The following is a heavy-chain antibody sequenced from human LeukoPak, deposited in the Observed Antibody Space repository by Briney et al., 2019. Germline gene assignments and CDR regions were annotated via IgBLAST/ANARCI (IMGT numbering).Heavy chain of an antibody. D-gene: IGHD3-10*01. CDR2: INPNDGST. V-gene: IGHV1-46*01. Sequence: ASVKVSCKASGYSFTIYFMHWVRQAPGQGLEWMGLINPNDGSTTYGDFQGRLTLTRDTSTDTVYMELSSLRSDDTAVYYCARETRRDYASGSYEVWGQGTPVTVSS. CDR1: GYSFTIYF. J-gene: IGHJ4*02. CDR3: ARETRRDYASGSYEV.